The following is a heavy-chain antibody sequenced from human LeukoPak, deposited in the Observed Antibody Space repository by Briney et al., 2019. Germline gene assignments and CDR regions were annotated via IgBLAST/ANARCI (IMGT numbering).Heavy chain of an antibody. CDR3: ARAVSIAAPSNWFDP. V-gene: IGHV3-21*01. Sequence: PGGSLRLSCAASGFTFSSYSMNWVRQAPGKGLEWVSSISSSSSYIYYADSVKGRFTISRDNAKNSLYLQMNSLRAEDTAVYYCARAVSIAAPSNWFDPWGQGTLVTVSS. CDR2: ISSSSSYI. CDR1: GFTFSSYS. J-gene: IGHJ5*02. D-gene: IGHD6-6*01.